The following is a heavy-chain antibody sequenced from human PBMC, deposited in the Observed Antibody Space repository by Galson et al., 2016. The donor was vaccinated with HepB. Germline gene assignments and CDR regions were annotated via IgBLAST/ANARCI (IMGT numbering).Heavy chain of an antibody. D-gene: IGHD6-19*01. Sequence: SLRLSCAASGFIFSNYAMIWVRQAPGKGLEWVSAISRGSGGGTYYADSVKGRFTISRDNSKNTLYLQVNSLRGDDTAVYHCQNTAPYGTGWAGAFDVWGQGTLVTVSS. CDR3: QNTAPYGTGWAGAFDV. J-gene: IGHJ3*01. V-gene: IGHV3-23*01. CDR1: GFIFSNYA. CDR2: ISRGSGGGT.